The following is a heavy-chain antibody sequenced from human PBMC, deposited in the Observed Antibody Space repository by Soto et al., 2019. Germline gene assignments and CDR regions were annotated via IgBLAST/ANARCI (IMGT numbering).Heavy chain of an antibody. CDR2: VSRNGINT. Sequence: EEQLVQSGGGLVQPGGSLRLSCAASGFSFSSYDLFWVRQAPGKGLEYVSAVSRNGINTYYANSVKGRFTISRDNSKKLMYLQIGTLRAEDLALYLCCINYYGFDVWGQRTTVIVSS. V-gene: IGHV3-64*01. D-gene: IGHD3-10*01. J-gene: IGHJ6*02. CDR1: GFSFSSYD. CDR3: CINYYGFDV.